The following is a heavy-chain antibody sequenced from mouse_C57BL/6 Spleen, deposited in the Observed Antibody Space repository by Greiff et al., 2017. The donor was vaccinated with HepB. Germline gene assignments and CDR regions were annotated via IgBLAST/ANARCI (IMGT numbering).Heavy chain of an antibody. CDR2: IDTSDSYP. D-gene: IGHD1-1*01. CDR3: ARVVAHWYFDV. Sequence: VQLQQSGAELVKPGASVKLSCKASGYTFTSYWMQWVKQRPGQGLEWIGEIDTSDSYPNYNQKFKGKATLTVDTSSSTAYMQLSSLTSEDSAVYYCARVVAHWYFDVWGTGTTVTVSS. V-gene: IGHV1-50*01. J-gene: IGHJ1*03. CDR1: GYTFTSYW.